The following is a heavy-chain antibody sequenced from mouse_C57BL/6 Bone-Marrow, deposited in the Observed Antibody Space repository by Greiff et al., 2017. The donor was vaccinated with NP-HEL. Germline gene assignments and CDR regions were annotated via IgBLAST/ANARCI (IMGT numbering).Heavy chain of an antibody. Sequence: EVQLVESGEGLVKPGGSLKLSCAASGFTFSSYAMSWVRQTPEKRLEWVAYISSGGGYIYYADTVKGRFTISRDNARNTLYLQMSSLKSEDTAMYYCTRAPYYGSSNYYAMDYWGQGTSVTVSS. V-gene: IGHV5-9-1*02. CDR1: GFTFSSYA. D-gene: IGHD1-1*01. J-gene: IGHJ4*01. CDR2: ISSGGGYI. CDR3: TRAPYYGSSNYYAMDY.